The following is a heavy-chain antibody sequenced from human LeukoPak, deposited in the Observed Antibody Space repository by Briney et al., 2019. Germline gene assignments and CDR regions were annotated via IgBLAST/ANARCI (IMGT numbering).Heavy chain of an antibody. V-gene: IGHV4-59*01. CDR1: GGSISSYY. J-gene: IGHJ4*02. CDR3: ATRPGYGDYFSGLFDY. D-gene: IGHD4-17*01. Sequence: PSETLSLTCTVSGGSISSYYWSWIRQPPGKGLEWIGYIYYSGSTNYNPSLKSRVTISVDTSKNQFSLRLSSVTAADTAVYYCATRPGYGDYFSGLFDYWGQGTLVTVSS. CDR2: IYYSGST.